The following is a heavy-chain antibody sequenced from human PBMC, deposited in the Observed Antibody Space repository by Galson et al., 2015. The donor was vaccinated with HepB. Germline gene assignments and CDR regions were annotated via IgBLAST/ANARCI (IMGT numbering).Heavy chain of an antibody. CDR2: IYHSGST. D-gene: IGHD2-2*01. CDR1: GYSISGGYF. Sequence: TLSLTCTVSGYSISGGYFWGWIRQPPGKGLEWIGNIYHSGSTYYNPSLKSRVTISVDTSKNQFSLKLSSVTAADTAVYYCASRTLGYCTSPRCYRMDYWGQGILVTVSS. CDR3: ASRTLGYCTSPRCYRMDY. J-gene: IGHJ4*02. V-gene: IGHV4-38-2*02.